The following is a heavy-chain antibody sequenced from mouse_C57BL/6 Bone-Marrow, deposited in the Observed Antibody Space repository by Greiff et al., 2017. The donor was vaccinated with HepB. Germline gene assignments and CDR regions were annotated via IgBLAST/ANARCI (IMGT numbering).Heavy chain of an antibody. CDR3: ASYYGSSYAWFAY. Sequence: VQLVESGPGLVQPSQSLSITCTVSGFSLTSYGVHWVRQSPGKGLEWLRVIWSGGSTDYNAAFISRLSISKDNSKSQVFFKMNSLQADDTAIYYCASYYGSSYAWFAYWGQGTLVTVSA. CDR2: IWSGGST. D-gene: IGHD1-1*01. J-gene: IGHJ3*01. V-gene: IGHV2-2*01. CDR1: GFSLTSYG.